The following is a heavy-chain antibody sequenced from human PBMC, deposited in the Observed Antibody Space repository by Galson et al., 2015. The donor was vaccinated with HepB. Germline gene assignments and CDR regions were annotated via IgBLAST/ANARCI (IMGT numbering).Heavy chain of an antibody. D-gene: IGHD2-2*01. Sequence: SVKVSCKASGYTFTSYYMHWVRQAPGQGLEWMAIINPSGGITRYAQKFLGRVTMTRDTSTSTVYMELSSLRSEDTAVYYCARDKASSTSCFDYWGQGTQVTVSS. CDR2: INPSGGIT. CDR1: GYTFTSYY. CDR3: ARDKASSTSCFDY. J-gene: IGHJ4*02. V-gene: IGHV1-46*01.